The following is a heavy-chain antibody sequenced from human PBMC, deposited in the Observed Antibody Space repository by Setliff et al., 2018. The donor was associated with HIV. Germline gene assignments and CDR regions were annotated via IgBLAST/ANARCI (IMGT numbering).Heavy chain of an antibody. CDR2: FDPEDGET. CDR1: GYTLTELS. D-gene: IGHD3-16*01. CDR3: ARGGEGLAN. Sequence: ASVKVSCKISGYTLTELSIHWVRQAPGKGLEWMANFDPEDGETFYAQKFQGRLTMTEDTSTDTAYMELSSLRSEGTAVYYCARGGEGLANWGQGTLVTVSS. V-gene: IGHV1-24*01. J-gene: IGHJ4*02.